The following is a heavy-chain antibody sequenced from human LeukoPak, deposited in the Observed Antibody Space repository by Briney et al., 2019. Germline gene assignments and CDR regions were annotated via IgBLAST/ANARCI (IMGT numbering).Heavy chain of an antibody. D-gene: IGHD3-22*01. CDR1: GGTFISYA. V-gene: IGHV1-69*13. CDR2: IIPIFGTA. Sequence: GASVKVSCKASGGTFISYAISWVRQAPGQGLEWMGGIIPIFGTANYAQKFQGRVTITADESTSTAYMELSSLRSEDTAVYYCASRYYYDSSGYFTELIWGQGTLVTVSS. J-gene: IGHJ4*02. CDR3: ASRYYYDSSGYFTELI.